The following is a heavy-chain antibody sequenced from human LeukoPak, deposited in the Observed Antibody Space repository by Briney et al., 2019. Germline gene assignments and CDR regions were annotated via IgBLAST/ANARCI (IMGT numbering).Heavy chain of an antibody. CDR1: GFTFSRYT. J-gene: IGHJ4*02. D-gene: IGHD5-12*01. V-gene: IGHV3-21*01. Sequence: GGSLRLSCAASGFTFSRYTMTWVRQAPGKGLEWAASISSTSSYIYYAYSLKGRFTISRDNAKNSLYLQMDSLRAEDTAVYYCASGYGYTHFDYWGQGTLVTVSS. CDR3: ASGYGYTHFDY. CDR2: ISSTSSYI.